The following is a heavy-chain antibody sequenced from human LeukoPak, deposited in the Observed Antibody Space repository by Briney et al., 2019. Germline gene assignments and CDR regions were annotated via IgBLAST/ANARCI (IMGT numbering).Heavy chain of an antibody. CDR2: IKQDGSEK. Sequence: GGSLRLSCAASGFTFSSYAMSWVRQAPGKGLEWVANIKQDGSEKKYLDSVKGRFTISRDNAKNSLYLQMNSLRAEDTAVYYCASGTGGYSYGYDYWGQGTLVTVSS. V-gene: IGHV3-7*01. D-gene: IGHD5-18*01. CDR1: GFTFSSYA. CDR3: ASGTGGYSYGYDY. J-gene: IGHJ4*02.